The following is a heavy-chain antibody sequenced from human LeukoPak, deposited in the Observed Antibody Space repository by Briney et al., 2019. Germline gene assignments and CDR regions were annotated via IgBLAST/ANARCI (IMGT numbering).Heavy chain of an antibody. Sequence: SQTLSLTCIVSGRSISSYFWGWIRQPAGKVLEWIGRMSASGSNNYNPSLKSRVTLSLDTSKNQFSLRLTSVTDAGTAVYYCARDAKSYYDSSGYSGFDYWGQGTLVTVFS. D-gene: IGHD3-22*01. CDR1: GRSISSYF. CDR2: MSASGSN. CDR3: ARDAKSYYDSSGYSGFDY. V-gene: IGHV4-4*07. J-gene: IGHJ4*02.